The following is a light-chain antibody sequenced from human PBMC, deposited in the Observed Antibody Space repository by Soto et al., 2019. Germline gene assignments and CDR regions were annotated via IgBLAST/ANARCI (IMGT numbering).Light chain of an antibody. CDR1: QSVSSSY. Sequence: LTHAASFISLSPGERATLSCRASQSVSSSYLAWYQQKPGQAPRLLIYGASNRATGIPDRFSGRGSGTDFTLSILRLEREDFAVSFSEYYDNRGYT. V-gene: IGKV3-20*01. J-gene: IGKJ2*01. CDR2: GAS. CDR3: EYYDNRGYT.